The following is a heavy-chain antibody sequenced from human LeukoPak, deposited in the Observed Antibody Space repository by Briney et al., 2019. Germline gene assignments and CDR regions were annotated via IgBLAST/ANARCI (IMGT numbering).Heavy chain of an antibody. D-gene: IGHD3-3*01. J-gene: IGHJ3*02. CDR2: ISDSGST. CDR3: ARHYRGYYRPLRALNI. Sequence: SETLSLTCTVSGDPISSYYGSWIRQPPGKGLEWIGYISDSGSTNYTPSLKSRVTMSVDTSKNQFSLKLSSLTAADTAVYYCARHYRGYYRPLRALNIWGQGTMVTVSS. V-gene: IGHV4-59*08. CDR1: GDPISSYY.